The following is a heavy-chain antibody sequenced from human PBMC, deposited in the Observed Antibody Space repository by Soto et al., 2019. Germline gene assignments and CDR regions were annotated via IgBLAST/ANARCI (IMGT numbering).Heavy chain of an antibody. Sequence: GGSLRLSCAASGFTFSSYDMHWVRQATGKGLEWVSGIGTAGDTYYPGSVKGRFTISRENAKNSLYLQMNSLRAGDTAVYYCARGRTTVTTIMDYWGQGTLVTVSS. V-gene: IGHV3-13*01. D-gene: IGHD4-17*01. CDR3: ARGRTTVTTIMDY. J-gene: IGHJ4*02. CDR2: IGTAGDT. CDR1: GFTFSSYD.